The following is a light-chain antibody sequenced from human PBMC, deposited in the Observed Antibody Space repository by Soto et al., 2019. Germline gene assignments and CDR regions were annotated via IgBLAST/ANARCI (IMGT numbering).Light chain of an antibody. CDR2: GAS. Sequence: EILLTQSPCTLALSPGERATLSCRASQSVSYYLAWYQQKPGQAPRLLIYGASNRATGIPDRLSGSGSGTDFTLTISRLEPEDFAVYYCQQYGSSGTFGQGTKVDIK. CDR1: QSVSYY. V-gene: IGKV3-20*01. CDR3: QQYGSSGT. J-gene: IGKJ1*01.